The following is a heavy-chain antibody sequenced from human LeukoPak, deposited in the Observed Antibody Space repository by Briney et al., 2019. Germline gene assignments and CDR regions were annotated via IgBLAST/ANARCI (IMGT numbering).Heavy chain of an antibody. Sequence: GGSLRLSCAASGFSVNSCYMNWVRQAPGKGLEWVSVIYSGGRTYYADSVKGRFIISRDNSKNRLYLQMNSLRAEDTAVYYCARDPSDTPMVNYYYYYGMDVWGLGTTVTVSS. CDR3: ARDPSDTPMVNYYYYYGMDV. CDR1: GFSVNSCY. J-gene: IGHJ6*02. V-gene: IGHV3-66*01. CDR2: IYSGGRT. D-gene: IGHD5-18*01.